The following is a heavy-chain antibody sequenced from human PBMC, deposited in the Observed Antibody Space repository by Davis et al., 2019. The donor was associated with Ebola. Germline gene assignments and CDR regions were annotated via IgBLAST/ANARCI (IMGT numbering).Heavy chain of an antibody. V-gene: IGHV3-7*03. CDR1: GFTFTNYW. J-gene: IGHJ4*02. D-gene: IGHD3-16*01. CDR2: IKQDGSNK. CDR3: ANDDYIWGKSDY. Sequence: GESLKISCAASGFTFTNYWMTWVRQAPGKGLEWVANIKQDGSNKYYADSVKGRFTISRDNSKNTLYLQMNSLRAEDTAVYYCANDDYIWGKSDYWGQGTLVTVSS.